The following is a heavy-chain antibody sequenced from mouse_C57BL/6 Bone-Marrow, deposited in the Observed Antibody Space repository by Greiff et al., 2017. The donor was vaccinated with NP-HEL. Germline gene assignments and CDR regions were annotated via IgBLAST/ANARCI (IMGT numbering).Heavy chain of an antibody. V-gene: IGHV10-1*01. CDR1: GFSFNTYA. J-gene: IGHJ3*01. Sequence: EVQLVESGGGLVQPKGSLKLSCAASGFSFNTYAMNWVRQAPGKGLEWVARIRSKSNNYATYYADSVKDRFTISRDDSESMLYLQMNNFKTEDTAMYYCVSPRYYSNYAWFAYWGQGTLVTVSA. CDR3: VSPRYYSNYAWFAY. D-gene: IGHD2-5*01. CDR2: IRSKSNNYAT.